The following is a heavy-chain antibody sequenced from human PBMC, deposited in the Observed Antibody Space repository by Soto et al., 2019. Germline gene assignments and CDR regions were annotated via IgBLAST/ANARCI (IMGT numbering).Heavy chain of an antibody. CDR3: ARGINYYASGDDAFDL. V-gene: IGHV1-8*01. D-gene: IGHD3-10*01. CDR1: GYTFTSYD. Sequence: QVQLVQSGAEVKKPGASVKVSCKASGYTFTSYDINWVRQATGQGLEWMGWMNPNSGNTGYAQKFQGRVTTTRNTSISTAYMELSSLRSEDTAVYYCARGINYYASGDDAFDLWGQGTMVTVSS. J-gene: IGHJ3*01. CDR2: MNPNSGNT.